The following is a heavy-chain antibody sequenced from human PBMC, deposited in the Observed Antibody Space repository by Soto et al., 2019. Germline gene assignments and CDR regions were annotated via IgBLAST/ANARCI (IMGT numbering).Heavy chain of an antibody. J-gene: IGHJ4*02. Sequence: EVQLLESGGGLIQPWGSLRLSCTASGFTFRTYAMTWFRQAPGRGLEWVSAISGSAGTFYATSVKGRFTISRDNSRSTVYLQMHSLSAEDSAIYYCAREENYYESSGYAGRYFDYWGQGALVNVSS. CDR3: AREENYYESSGYAGRYFDY. V-gene: IGHV3-23*01. D-gene: IGHD3-22*01. CDR1: GFTFRTYA. CDR2: ISGSAGT.